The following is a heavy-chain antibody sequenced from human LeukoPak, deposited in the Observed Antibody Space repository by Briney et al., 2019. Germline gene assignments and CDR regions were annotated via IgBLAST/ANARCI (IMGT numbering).Heavy chain of an antibody. D-gene: IGHD5-18*01. Sequence: GGSLRLSCAASGFTFSSYAIYWVRQAPGKGLEWVAVISYDESIKYYADSVKGRFTISRDNSKNTLYLQMNSLRPEDTAVYYCARNERAYSYGCSMDVWGQGTTVTVSS. CDR3: ARNERAYSYGCSMDV. CDR1: GFTFSSYA. CDR2: ISYDESIK. J-gene: IGHJ6*02. V-gene: IGHV3-30*04.